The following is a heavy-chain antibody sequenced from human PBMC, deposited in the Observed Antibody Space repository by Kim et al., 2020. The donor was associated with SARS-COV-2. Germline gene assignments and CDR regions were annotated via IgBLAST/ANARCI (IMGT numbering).Heavy chain of an antibody. CDR2: INPNSGGT. J-gene: IGHJ4*02. V-gene: IGHV1-2*02. Sequence: ASVKVSCKASGYTFTGYYMHWVRQAPGQGLEWMGWINPNSGGTNYAQKFQGRVTMTRDTSISTAYMELSRLRSDDTAVYYCARGYYDFWSGHRVYFDYWGQGTLVTVSS. D-gene: IGHD3-3*01. CDR1: GYTFTGYY. CDR3: ARGYYDFWSGHRVYFDY.